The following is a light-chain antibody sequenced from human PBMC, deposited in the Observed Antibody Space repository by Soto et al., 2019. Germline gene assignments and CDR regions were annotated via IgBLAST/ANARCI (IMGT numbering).Light chain of an antibody. Sequence: QSALTQTASVSGSPGQSITISCTGTTRDVGGFNYVSWYQHHPDKAPKLMIYEVSNRPSGISNRFSGSKSGDTASLTISGLQAEDEADYYCTSLTSSNTGVFGGGTKVTVL. CDR1: TRDVGGFNY. V-gene: IGLV2-14*01. J-gene: IGLJ3*02. CDR2: EVS. CDR3: TSLTSSNTGV.